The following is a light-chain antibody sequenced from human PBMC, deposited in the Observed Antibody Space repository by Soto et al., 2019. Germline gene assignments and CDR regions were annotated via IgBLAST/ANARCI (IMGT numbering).Light chain of an antibody. CDR3: QQYGSSPPYT. CDR1: QSVSSSY. Sequence: EIVLTQSPGILSLSPGERATLSCRASQSVSSSYLAWYQQKPGQAPSLLIYGASNRATGIPDRFSASGSKTNFTHTSSRLEPEDFAVYYCQQYGSSPPYTFGQGTKLEIK. J-gene: IGKJ2*01. V-gene: IGKV3-20*01. CDR2: GAS.